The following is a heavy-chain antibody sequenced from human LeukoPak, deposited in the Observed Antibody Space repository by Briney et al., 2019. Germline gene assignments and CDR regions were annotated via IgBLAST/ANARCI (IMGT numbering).Heavy chain of an antibody. CDR3: AREREGVFDY. CDR2: IGTAGHT. Sequence: PGGYLGLPCASSGFTFRSYDMHWVREATGKGMEWFSAIGTAGHTYYPGTVKGRFTISRENAKNSVYLRMNSLRAGDMAVYYWAREREGVFDYWGQGTLVTVSS. CDR1: GFTFRSYD. D-gene: IGHD3-10*01. J-gene: IGHJ4*02. V-gene: IGHV3-13*01.